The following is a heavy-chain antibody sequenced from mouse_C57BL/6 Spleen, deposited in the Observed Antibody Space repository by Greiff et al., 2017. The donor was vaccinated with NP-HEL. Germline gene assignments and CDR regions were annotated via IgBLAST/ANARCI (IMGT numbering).Heavy chain of an antibody. V-gene: IGHV3-6*01. Sequence: EVQLVESGPGLVKPSQSLSLTCSVTGYSITSGYYWNWIRQFPGNKLEWMGYISYDGSNNYNPSLKNRISITRDTSKNQFFLKLNSVTTEDTATYYCARALLGSPSYAMDYWGQGTSVTVSS. CDR1: GYSITSGYY. CDR2: ISYDGSN. CDR3: ARALLGSPSYAMDY. J-gene: IGHJ4*01. D-gene: IGHD4-1*01.